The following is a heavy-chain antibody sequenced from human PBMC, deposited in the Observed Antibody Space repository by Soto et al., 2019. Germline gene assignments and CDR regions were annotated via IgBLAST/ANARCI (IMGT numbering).Heavy chain of an antibody. CDR2: IDSGGTV. V-gene: IGHV3-11*01. CDR3: ARGNALFDY. CDR1: GFTFSDYY. J-gene: IGHJ4*02. Sequence: PGGSLRLSCAASGFTFSDYYMSWIRQAPGKGLEWVSYIDSGGTVYYADSVKGRFTISRDNAKDSLYLQMNSLRAEDTAVYYCARGNALFDYWGPGTLVTVSS. D-gene: IGHD1-1*01.